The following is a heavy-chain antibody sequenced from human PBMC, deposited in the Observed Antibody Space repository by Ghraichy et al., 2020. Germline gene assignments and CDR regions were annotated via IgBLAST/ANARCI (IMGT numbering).Heavy chain of an antibody. Sequence: ASVKVSCKASGYTFTGYYMHWVRQAPGQGLEWMGWINPNSGGTNYAQKFQGRVTMTRDTSISPAYMELSRLRSDDTAVYYWAREPITMIVVYDFDYWGQGTLVTVSS. CDR1: GYTFTGYY. D-gene: IGHD3-22*01. J-gene: IGHJ4*02. V-gene: IGHV1-2*02. CDR2: INPNSGGT. CDR3: AREPITMIVVYDFDY.